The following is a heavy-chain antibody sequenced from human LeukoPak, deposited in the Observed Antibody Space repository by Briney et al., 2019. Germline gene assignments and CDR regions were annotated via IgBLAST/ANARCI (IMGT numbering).Heavy chain of an antibody. CDR3: ARLGVEVTIFHY. V-gene: IGHV3-7*01. D-gene: IGHD3-3*01. Sequence: PGRSLRLSCAASGFTFSSYWMSWVRQAPGKGLEWVANIKQDGSEKYYVDSVKGRFTISRDNAKNSLYLQMNSLRDEDTAVYYCARLGVEVTIFHYWGQGTLVTVSS. CDR2: IKQDGSEK. J-gene: IGHJ4*02. CDR1: GFTFSSYW.